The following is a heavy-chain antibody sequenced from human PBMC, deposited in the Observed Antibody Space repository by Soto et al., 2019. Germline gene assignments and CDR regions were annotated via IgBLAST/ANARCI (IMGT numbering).Heavy chain of an antibody. D-gene: IGHD3-10*01. Sequence: QVQLVESGGGVVQPGRSLRLSCAASGFTFSSYGMHWVRQAPGKGLEWVAVIWYDGSNKYYADSVKGRFTISRDNSKNTLDLQMNGLRAEDTAVYYCARESRGAGPFDYWGQGTLVTVSS. CDR3: ARESRGAGPFDY. J-gene: IGHJ4*02. CDR1: GFTFSSYG. CDR2: IWYDGSNK. V-gene: IGHV3-33*01.